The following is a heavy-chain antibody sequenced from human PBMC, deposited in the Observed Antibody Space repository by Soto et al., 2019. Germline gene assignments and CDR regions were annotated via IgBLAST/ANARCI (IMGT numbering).Heavy chain of an antibody. V-gene: IGHV4-30-4*01. Sequence: QVQLQESGPGLVKPSQTLSLTCTVSGGSISSGDYYWSWIRQPPGKGLEWIGYIYYSGSTYYNPSLKSRVTISVDTSKNQFSLKLSSVTAADTAVYYCARVLYDFWSGYHWYFDLWGRGTLVTVSS. CDR2: IYYSGST. D-gene: IGHD3-3*01. CDR1: GGSISSGDYY. CDR3: ARVLYDFWSGYHWYFDL. J-gene: IGHJ2*01.